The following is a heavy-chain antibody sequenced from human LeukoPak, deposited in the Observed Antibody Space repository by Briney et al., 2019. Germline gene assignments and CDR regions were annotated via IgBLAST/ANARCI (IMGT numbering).Heavy chain of an antibody. D-gene: IGHD3-10*01. Sequence: ASVKVSCTASGVTFSSYGISWVRQAPGQGLEWMGGITPGLGTAYYAQKFQGRVTITADESTSTVYMDLSSLASEDTAVYYCARGWGYGSGSYYNYWGQGTLVTVSS. J-gene: IGHJ4*02. CDR1: GVTFSSYG. CDR2: ITPGLGTA. V-gene: IGHV1-69*13. CDR3: ARGWGYGSGSYYNY.